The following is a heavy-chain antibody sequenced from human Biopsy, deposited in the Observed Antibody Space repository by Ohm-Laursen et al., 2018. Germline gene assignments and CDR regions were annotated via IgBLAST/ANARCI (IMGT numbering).Heavy chain of an antibody. D-gene: IGHD3-10*01. Sequence: PSETLSLTCSVSGVSINGGRYYWNWIRHHPGKGLEWIGNIFYSANTYYNPSLKSRVTISVDTSKNQFSLKLSSVTAADTATYFCARAYYYGAGSYYSPWMEVWGQGTTVSVS. V-gene: IGHV4-31*02. J-gene: IGHJ6*02. CDR1: GVSINGGRYY. CDR3: ARAYYYGAGSYYSPWMEV. CDR2: IFYSANT.